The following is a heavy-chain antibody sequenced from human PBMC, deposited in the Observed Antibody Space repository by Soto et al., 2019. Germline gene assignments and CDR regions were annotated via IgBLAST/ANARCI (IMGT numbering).Heavy chain of an antibody. V-gene: IGHV3-11*01. J-gene: IGHJ6*02. CDR2: ISSSGSTI. CDR3: ARAGRLVATFSLSYYHYGMDV. CDR1: GFPFSDYY. Sequence: PGGSLRRSGSASGFPFSDYYMGWIRQAPGKGLEWVSYISSSGSTIYYADSVKGRFTISSDNAKNSLYLQMNSLRAEDTAVYYCARAGRLVATFSLSYYHYGMDVWGQGTTVTVSS. D-gene: IGHD5-12*01.